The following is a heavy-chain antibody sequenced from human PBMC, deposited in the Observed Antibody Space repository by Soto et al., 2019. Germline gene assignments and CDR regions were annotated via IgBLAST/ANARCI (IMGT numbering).Heavy chain of an antibody. D-gene: IGHD3-10*01. CDR1: GGSISSGDYY. J-gene: IGHJ5*02. V-gene: IGHV4-30-4*01. CDR3: ARQAYYYGSGSYSSFWFDP. CDR2: IYYSGST. Sequence: QVQLQESGPGLVKPSQTLSLTCTVSGGSISSGDYYWSWIRQPPGKGLEWIGYIYYSGSTYYNPSLKSRVTISVGTSKNQFSLKLSSVTAADTAVYYCARQAYYYGSGSYSSFWFDPWGQGTLVTVSS.